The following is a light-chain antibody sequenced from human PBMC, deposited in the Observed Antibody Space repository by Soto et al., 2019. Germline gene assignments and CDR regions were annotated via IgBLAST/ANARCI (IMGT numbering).Light chain of an antibody. CDR2: DAS. J-gene: IGKJ5*01. CDR1: QSISRY. CDR3: QQHSNWIT. V-gene: IGKV3-11*01. Sequence: EMGLTHSPCTLSLSPGERGTVSSRARQSISRYLAWYKQKPGQAPRLLIYDASYRATGIPARFSGSGSGTDFTLTISSLEPEDFAIYYCQQHSNWITFGQGTRLEIK.